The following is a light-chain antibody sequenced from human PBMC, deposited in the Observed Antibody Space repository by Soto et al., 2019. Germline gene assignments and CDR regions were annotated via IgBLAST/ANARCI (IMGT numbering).Light chain of an antibody. V-gene: IGKV1-5*01. CDR3: QQYNSYSRT. J-gene: IGKJ1*01. CDR1: QSLSGW. Sequence: DIQMTQSPSTLSASVGDRVTITCRASQSLSGWLAWYQQKPGKAPKLLIYGTSSLKSGVPSRFSGSGSGTEFSLSISSLQPDDFATYYCQQYNSYSRTFGQGTKVDIK. CDR2: GTS.